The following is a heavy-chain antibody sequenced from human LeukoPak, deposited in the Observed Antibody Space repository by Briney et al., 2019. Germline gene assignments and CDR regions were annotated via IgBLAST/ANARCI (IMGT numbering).Heavy chain of an antibody. J-gene: IGHJ4*02. V-gene: IGHV3-30*02. D-gene: IGHD5-12*01. Sequence: GGSLRLSCAASGFTFSSYGMHWVRQAPGKGLEWVAFIRYDGSNKYYADSVKGRFTISRDNSKNTLYLQMNSLRAEDTAVYYCAKDFIRGYSGYDSVYWGQGTLVTVSS. CDR3: AKDFIRGYSGYDSVY. CDR1: GFTFSSYG. CDR2: IRYDGSNK.